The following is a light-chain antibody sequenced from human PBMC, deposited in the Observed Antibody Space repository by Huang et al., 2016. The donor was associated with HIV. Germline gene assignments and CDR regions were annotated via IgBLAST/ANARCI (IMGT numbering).Light chain of an antibody. CDR3: MQRIDFIT. CDR2: TLS. CDR1: QGLLDSDDGNTY. V-gene: IGKV2-40*01. Sequence: DIVMTQTPLSLPVTPGEPASISCRSSQGLLDSDDGNTYLAWYLQKPGQSPQLLIQTLSDRASGVPDRFSGSGSGTDFTLKISRVEAEDVGVYYCMQRIDFITFGQGTRLEIK. J-gene: IGKJ5*01.